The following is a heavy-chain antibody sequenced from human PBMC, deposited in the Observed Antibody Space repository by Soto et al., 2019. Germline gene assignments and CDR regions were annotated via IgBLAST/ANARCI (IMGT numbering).Heavy chain of an antibody. CDR2: IYPSGMP. Sequence: LSLTCTVSGGSLSNAAYSWSWIRQPPGKGLEWIGYIYPSGMPFYNPSLRSRVTISIDRSNDQFSLNLKSVTAADTAVYYCARERGGYGLFDSWGQGTLVTVSS. V-gene: IGHV4-30-2*01. D-gene: IGHD5-18*01. CDR1: GGSLSNAAYS. CDR3: ARERGGYGLFDS. J-gene: IGHJ4*02.